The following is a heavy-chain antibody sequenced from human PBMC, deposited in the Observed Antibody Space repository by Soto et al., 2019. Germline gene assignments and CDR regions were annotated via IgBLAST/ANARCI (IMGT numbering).Heavy chain of an antibody. CDR1: GFTFSSYA. J-gene: IGHJ6*02. Sequence: GGSLRLSCAASGFTFSSYAMHWVRQAPGKGPEWVAVISYDGSNKYYADSVKGRFTISRDNSKNTLYLQMNSLRAEDTAVYYCARAQGYYYYGMGVWGQGTTVTVSS. CDR3: ARAQGYYYYGMGV. V-gene: IGHV3-30-3*01. CDR2: ISYDGSNK.